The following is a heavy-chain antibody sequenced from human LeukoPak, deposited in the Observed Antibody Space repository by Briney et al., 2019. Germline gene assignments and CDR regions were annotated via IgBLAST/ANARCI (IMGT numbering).Heavy chain of an antibody. Sequence: GGSLRLSCAACGFSFSSYAMHWGRQAPGKGLEWVAVISYDGSNKYYADSVKGRFTISRDNSKNTLYLQMNSLRAEDTAVYYCARDLMTYGSGSYLVYWGQGTLVTVSS. CDR2: ISYDGSNK. J-gene: IGHJ4*02. CDR3: ARDLMTYGSGSYLVY. V-gene: IGHV3-30*04. CDR1: GFSFSSYA. D-gene: IGHD3-10*01.